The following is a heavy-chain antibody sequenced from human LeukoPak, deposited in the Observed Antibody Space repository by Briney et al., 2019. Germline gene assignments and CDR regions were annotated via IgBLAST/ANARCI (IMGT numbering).Heavy chain of an antibody. CDR2: INHSGST. CDR1: GGSFSGYY. V-gene: IGHV4-34*01. J-gene: IGHJ4*02. D-gene: IGHD3-3*01. CDR3: ARGNYDFWIDY. Sequence: SETLSLTCAVYGGSFSGYYWSWIRQPPGKGLEWIGEINHSGSTNYNPSLKSRVTISVDTSKNQFSLKLSSVTAADTAVYYCARGNYDFWIDYWGQGTPVTVSS.